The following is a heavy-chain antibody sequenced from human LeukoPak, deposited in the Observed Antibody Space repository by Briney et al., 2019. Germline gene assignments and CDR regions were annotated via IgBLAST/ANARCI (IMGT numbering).Heavy chain of an antibody. V-gene: IGHV1-69*01. J-gene: IGHJ6*03. CDR1: GYRFTSYW. CDR3: ARDSCSSTSCYSDYYYYYMDV. CDR2: IIPIFGTA. Sequence: QISCKASGYRFTSYWIGWVRQAPGQGLEWMGGIIPIFGTANYAQKFQGRVTITADESTSTAYMELSSLRSEDTAVYYCARDSCSSTSCYSDYYYYYMDVWGKGTTVTVSS. D-gene: IGHD2-2*01.